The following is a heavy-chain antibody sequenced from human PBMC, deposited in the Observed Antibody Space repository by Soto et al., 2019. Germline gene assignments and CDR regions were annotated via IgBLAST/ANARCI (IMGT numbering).Heavy chain of an antibody. CDR2: IYYTGTT. J-gene: IGHJ6*02. Sequence: QVQLQESGPGLVEASETLSLTCTVSGATISSGGFYWSWIRQRPGKGLEWIGHIYYTGTTSYNPSLNSRVTISLDMSSNQFSLKLRSGTAADTAKYFCARDDSFYGEPGYGMNVWGQGTTVTVSS. CDR1: GATISSGGFY. CDR3: ARDDSFYGEPGYGMNV. V-gene: IGHV4-31*03. D-gene: IGHD4-17*01.